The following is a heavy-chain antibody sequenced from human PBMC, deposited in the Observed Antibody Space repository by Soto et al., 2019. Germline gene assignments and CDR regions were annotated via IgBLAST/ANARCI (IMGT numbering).Heavy chain of an antibody. V-gene: IGHV4-34*01. CDR2: INHGGST. CDR1: GGSFSEYH. D-gene: IGHD3-3*01. CDR3: ARVSVTIFGVVMGHYYYAMDV. Sequence: SEALALTCAGYGGSFSEYHWSWIRQPPGKGLEWIGEINHGGSTKYNPSLKSRVTISKDTSKKQVSLKLTSVTAADTAVYYCARVSVTIFGVVMGHYYYAMDVWGQGTAVTVS. J-gene: IGHJ6*02.